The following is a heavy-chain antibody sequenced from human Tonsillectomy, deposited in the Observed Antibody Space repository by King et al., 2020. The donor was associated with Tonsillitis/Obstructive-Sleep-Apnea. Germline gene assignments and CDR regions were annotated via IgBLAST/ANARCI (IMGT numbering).Heavy chain of an antibody. V-gene: IGHV3-21*01. CDR3: ARGRGFSSSSDAFDV. Sequence: VHLVESGGGLVKPGESLRLSCAGSGFTFSCCGMNWVRQAPGKGLEWVSYIINSSSYKYSADSVQGRFTISRDNAKNSLYLQMNSLTDEDTAIYFCARGRGFSSSSDAFDVWGQGTVVTVSS. J-gene: IGHJ3*01. D-gene: IGHD6-6*01. CDR2: IINSSSYK. CDR1: GFTFSCCG.